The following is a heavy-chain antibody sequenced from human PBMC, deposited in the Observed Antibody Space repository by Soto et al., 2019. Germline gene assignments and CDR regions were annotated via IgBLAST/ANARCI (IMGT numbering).Heavy chain of an antibody. CDR1: GYNFTSYW. D-gene: IGHD6-19*01. J-gene: IGHJ5*02. V-gene: IGHV5-10-1*01. CDR3: ARHGDPKYSSGWFDP. CDR2: IDPSDSYT. Sequence: GESLKISCKGSGYNFTSYWISWVRQMPGKGLEWMGRIDPSDSYTNYSPSFQGHVTISADKSISTAYLQWSSLKASDTAMYYCARHGDPKYSSGWFDPWGHGTLVTVS.